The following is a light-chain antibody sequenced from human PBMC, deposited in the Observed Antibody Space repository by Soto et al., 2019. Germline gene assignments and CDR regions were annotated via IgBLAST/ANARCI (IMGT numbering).Light chain of an antibody. CDR1: SSYIGRRA. Sequence: QSVLTQPPSASGTPGQTITMSCSGGSSYIGRRAVNWYQQFPGAAPKLLIYGNDQRPSGVPGRFSGSKSGTSASLAISGLQSDDEADYYCASWDDNLNGYVFGAGTKLTVL. J-gene: IGLJ1*01. V-gene: IGLV1-44*01. CDR2: GND. CDR3: ASWDDNLNGYV.